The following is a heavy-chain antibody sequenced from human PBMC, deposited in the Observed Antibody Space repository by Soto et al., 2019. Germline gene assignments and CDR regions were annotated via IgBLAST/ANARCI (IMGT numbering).Heavy chain of an antibody. Sequence: SETLSLTCAVYGGSFSGYYWSWIRQPPGKGLEWIGEINHSGSTNYNPSLKSRVTISVDTSKNQFSLKLSSVTAADTAVYYCASAPSLWTDYWGQGTLVTVSS. CDR2: INHSGST. J-gene: IGHJ4*02. CDR3: ASAPSLWTDY. CDR1: GGSFSGYY. D-gene: IGHD3-10*01. V-gene: IGHV4-34*01.